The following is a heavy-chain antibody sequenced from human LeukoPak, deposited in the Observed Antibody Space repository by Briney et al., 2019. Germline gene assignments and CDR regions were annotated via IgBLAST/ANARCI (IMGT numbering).Heavy chain of an antibody. V-gene: IGHV4-59*01. CDR2: IYYSGST. J-gene: IGHJ3*02. Sequence: SETLSLTCTVSGDSINNYYWSWIRQPPGKGLEWIGYIYYSGSTNYNPSLKSRVTISVDTSKNQFSLKLSSVTAADTAVYYCARGFDLDIWGQGTMVTVSS. CDR3: ARGFDLDI. CDR1: GDSINNYY. D-gene: IGHD3-9*01.